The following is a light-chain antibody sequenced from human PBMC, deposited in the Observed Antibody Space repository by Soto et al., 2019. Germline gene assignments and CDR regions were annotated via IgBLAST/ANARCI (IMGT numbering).Light chain of an antibody. CDR2: GTS. CDR3: QQYGSSPAT. CDR1: QTVSSSY. Sequence: EIVVTQSPGTLSLSPGERATLSCRASQTVSSSYLAWYQQKPGQAPRLLIYGTSSRATGIPDRFSGSGSGTDFTLTISRLEPEDFAAYYCQQYGSSPATFGQGTKVEIK. J-gene: IGKJ1*01. V-gene: IGKV3-20*01.